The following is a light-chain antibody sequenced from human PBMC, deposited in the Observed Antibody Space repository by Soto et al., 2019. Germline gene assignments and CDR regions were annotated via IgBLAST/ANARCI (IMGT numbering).Light chain of an antibody. J-gene: IGKJ1*01. CDR1: QSISSW. Sequence: DIQMTQSPSTLSASVGDRVTITCRASQSISSWLAWYQQKPGRAPKLLIYKASGLESGVPSRFSGSGSGTEFTLTISSLHPDDFATYSCQQYKTYPWTFGQGTKVEI. CDR3: QQYKTYPWT. CDR2: KAS. V-gene: IGKV1-5*03.